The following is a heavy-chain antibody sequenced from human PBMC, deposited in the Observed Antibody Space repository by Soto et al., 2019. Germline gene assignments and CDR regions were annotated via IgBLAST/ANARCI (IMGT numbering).Heavy chain of an antibody. CDR2: IYPADSET. CDR3: ARHYRSEFDF. J-gene: IGHJ4*02. Sequence: EVQLVQSGAEVKKPGESLKNYCQGTESIFTTYWIAWVRQVPGKGLEWMGVIYPADSETIYSPSFQGQVTISVDKSISTTYLQWTSLKASDTAMYYCARHYRSEFDFWGQGALVTVSS. V-gene: IGHV5-51*01. CDR1: ESIFTTYW.